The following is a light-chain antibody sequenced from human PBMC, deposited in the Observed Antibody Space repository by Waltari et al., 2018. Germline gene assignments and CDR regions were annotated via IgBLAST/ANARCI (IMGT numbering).Light chain of an antibody. CDR3: QSYDTSLSVV. CDR1: GSNIGAGYD. CDR2: GST. V-gene: IGLV1-40*01. Sequence: CTGSGSNIGAGYDVHWYQQLPRAAPKLLIYGSTSRPLGVPDRFFGSTSGTSASLAITGLQAEDEGDYYCQSYDTSLSVVFGGGTKLTVL. J-gene: IGLJ3*02.